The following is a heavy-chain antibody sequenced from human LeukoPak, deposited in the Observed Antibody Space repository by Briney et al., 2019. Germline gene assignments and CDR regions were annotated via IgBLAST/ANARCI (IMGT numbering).Heavy chain of an antibody. J-gene: IGHJ4*02. CDR3: AKGGSLEWLYHPPFDY. D-gene: IGHD3-3*01. CDR2: ISGSGGST. Sequence: GGSLRLSCAASGFTFSSYAMSWVRQAPGKGLEWVSAISGSGGSTYYADSVKGRFTISRDNSKNTLYLQMNSLRAEDTAVYYCAKGGSLEWLYHPPFDYWGQGTPVTVSS. CDR1: GFTFSSYA. V-gene: IGHV3-23*01.